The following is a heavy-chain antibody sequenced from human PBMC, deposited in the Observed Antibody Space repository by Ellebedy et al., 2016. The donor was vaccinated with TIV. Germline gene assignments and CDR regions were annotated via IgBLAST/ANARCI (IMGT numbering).Heavy chain of an antibody. CDR2: IKSKSDGGTT. CDR3: TTDPDYDLNWFNP. D-gene: IGHD3-16*01. V-gene: IGHV3-15*01. CDR1: GFTFNNAW. J-gene: IGHJ5*02. Sequence: GESLKISXAASGFTFNNAWMSWVRQAPGQGLEWVGRIKSKSDGGTTDYAAPVKGRFTISRDDSKNTLYLLMNSLKTEDTAVYYCTTDPDYDLNWFNPWGQGTLVTVSS.